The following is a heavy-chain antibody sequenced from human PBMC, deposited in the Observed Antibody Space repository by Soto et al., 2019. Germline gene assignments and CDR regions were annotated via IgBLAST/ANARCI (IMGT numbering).Heavy chain of an antibody. CDR3: VSARWDY. CDR2: INYGGST. Sequence: SETLSLTCTVSGGSISSSYWSWIRQPPGKGLEWIGYINYGGSTNYNPSLKSRVTVSVDTSKNQFSLKLSSMTAADTALYFCVSARWDYWGRGTLVTVSS. J-gene: IGHJ4*02. CDR1: GGSISSSY. V-gene: IGHV4-59*12.